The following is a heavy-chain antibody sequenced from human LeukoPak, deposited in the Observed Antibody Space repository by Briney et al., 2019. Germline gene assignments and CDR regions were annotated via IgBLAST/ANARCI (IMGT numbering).Heavy chain of an antibody. CDR2: IYYSGST. V-gene: IGHV4-39*07. J-gene: IGHJ6*03. CDR3: AREGSAIERRLGGSSSFHYHYYMGV. Sequence: ASETLSLTCTVSGGSISSSGYYWAWIRQPPGKGLDWIGNIYYSGSTYYNPSLKSRVTISVDTSKNQFSLRLSSVTAADTAVYYCAREGSAIERRLGGSSSFHYHYYMGVWGKGTTVTVSS. D-gene: IGHD6-13*01. CDR1: GGSISSSGYY.